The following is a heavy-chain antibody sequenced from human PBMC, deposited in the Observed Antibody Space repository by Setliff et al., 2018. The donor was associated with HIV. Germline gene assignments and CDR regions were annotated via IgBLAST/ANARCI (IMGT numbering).Heavy chain of an antibody. D-gene: IGHD6-19*01. CDR3: VRGRKKTLAVSGTRYFDF. Sequence: SETLSLTCAVYGGSLSGFYWTFIRQSPGKGLEWIGEVTHSGSTTYDPSLKSRITISVDTSKNQFSLKLASVTAADMGVYYCVRGRKKTLAVSGTRYFDFWGQGTLVTVSS. J-gene: IGHJ4*02. CDR1: GGSLSGFY. CDR2: VTHSGST. V-gene: IGHV4-34*01.